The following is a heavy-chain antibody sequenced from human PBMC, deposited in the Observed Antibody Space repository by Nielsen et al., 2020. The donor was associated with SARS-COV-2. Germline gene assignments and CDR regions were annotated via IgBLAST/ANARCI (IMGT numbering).Heavy chain of an antibody. D-gene: IGHD3-10*01. J-gene: IGHJ5*01. CDR2: ISWSSAYI. Sequence: SLKISCAASGFTFGNYAMHWVRQVPGKGLEWVSGISWSSAYIGYADSVRGRFTISRDNAKNSLYLQMNSPRPEDTAKYYCAKDIFGELDQDGFDSWGQGTLVTVSS. CDR3: AKDIFGELDQDGFDS. V-gene: IGHV3-9*01. CDR1: GFTFGNYA.